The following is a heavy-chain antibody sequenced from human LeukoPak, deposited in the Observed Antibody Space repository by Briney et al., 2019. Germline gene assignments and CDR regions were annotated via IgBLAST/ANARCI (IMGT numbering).Heavy chain of an antibody. CDR2: ICWNRCSI. Sequence: GRSLRLSCAASGFTFDDYAMHWVRQAPGKGLEWVAGICWNRCSIGYADSVKGRFTISRDNAKNALHLQMNIQRAEDAALYYCAKDSSGLDYWGEGALVTVSP. J-gene: IGHJ4*02. CDR1: GFTFDDYA. V-gene: IGHV3-9*01. D-gene: IGHD6-19*01. CDR3: AKDSSGLDY.